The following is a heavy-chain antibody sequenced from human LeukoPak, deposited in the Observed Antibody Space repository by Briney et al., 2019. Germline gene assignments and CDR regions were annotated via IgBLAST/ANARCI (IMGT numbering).Heavy chain of an antibody. V-gene: IGHV1-8*02. CDR1: GYTFTSYD. J-gene: IGHJ3*02. CDR2: MNPNSGNT. D-gene: IGHD3-16*02. Sequence: GASVKVSCKASGYTFTSYDINWVRQATGQGLEWMGWMNPNSGNTGYAQEFQGRVTMTRNTSISTAYMELSSLRSEDTAVYYCARPIGNYDYVWGSYRYTRGNAFDIWGQGTMVTVSS. CDR3: ARPIGNYDYVWGSYRYTRGNAFDI.